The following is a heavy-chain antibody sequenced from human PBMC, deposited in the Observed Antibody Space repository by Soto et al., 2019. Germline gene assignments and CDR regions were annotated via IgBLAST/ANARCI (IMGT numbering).Heavy chain of an antibody. V-gene: IGHV3-48*02. Sequence: PGGSLRLSCAASGFTFSSYSMNWVRQAPGKGLEWVSYISSSSSTIYYADSVKGRFTISRDNAKNSLYLQMNSLRDEDTAVYYCASMYYYDSSGYYPGGYYGMDVWGQGTTVTVS. CDR3: ASMYYYDSSGYYPGGYYGMDV. J-gene: IGHJ6*02. CDR2: ISSSSSTI. CDR1: GFTFSSYS. D-gene: IGHD3-22*01.